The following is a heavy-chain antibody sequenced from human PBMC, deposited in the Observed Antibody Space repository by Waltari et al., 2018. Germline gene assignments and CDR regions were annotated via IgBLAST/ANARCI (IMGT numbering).Heavy chain of an antibody. CDR2: INPNSGGT. Sequence: VQLVQSGAEVKKPGASVKVSCKASGYTFTGYYMHWVRQAPGQGLEWMGWINPNSGGTNYAQKFQGRVTMTRDTSISTAYMELSRLRSDDTAVYYCARVTVAGNYYYYGMDVWGQGTTVTVSS. CDR3: ARVTVAGNYYYYGMDV. V-gene: IGHV1-2*02. J-gene: IGHJ6*02. CDR1: GYTFTGYY. D-gene: IGHD6-19*01.